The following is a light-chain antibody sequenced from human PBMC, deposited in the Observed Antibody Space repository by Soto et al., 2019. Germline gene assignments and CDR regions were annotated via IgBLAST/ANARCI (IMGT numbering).Light chain of an antibody. V-gene: IGKV3-20*01. CDR2: GAS. CDR1: QSVSSTY. CDR3: QHYGTSPRT. J-gene: IGKJ1*01. Sequence: EIVLTQSPGTLSLFPGERATFSCRASQSVSSTYLAWYRQKPGQAPRLLIYGASSRATGIPDRFSGSGSGTDFTLTISRLEPEDSAVYYCQHYGTSPRTFGQGTKEEIK.